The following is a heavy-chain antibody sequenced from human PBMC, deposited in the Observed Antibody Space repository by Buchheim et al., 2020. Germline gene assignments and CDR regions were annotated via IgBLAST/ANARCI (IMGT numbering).Heavy chain of an antibody. CDR1: GFTFSAYA. CDR3: AKSMKLLVGYEIFYYRALDV. J-gene: IGHJ6*02. V-gene: IGHV3-23*01. Sequence: EAQLSESGGGLVQRGGSLRLSCGASGFTFSAYAMSWVRQAPGKGLEWVSGIIASGDITHYAESVRGRFTVSRDDSKSTVFLQMNSLRADDTAVYYCAKSMKLLVGYEIFYYRALDVWGQGTT. D-gene: IGHD2-8*02. CDR2: IIASGDIT.